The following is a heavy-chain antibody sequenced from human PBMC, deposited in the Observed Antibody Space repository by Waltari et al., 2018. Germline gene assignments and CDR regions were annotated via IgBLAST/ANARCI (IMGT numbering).Heavy chain of an antibody. J-gene: IGHJ6*02. CDR1: GFTFGDYA. V-gene: IGHV3-49*03. CDR2: IRSKAYGGTT. Sequence: EVQLVESGGGLVQPGRSLRLSCTASGFTFGDYAMNWFRQAPGKGLEGVGFIRSKAYGGTTEYAASVKGRFTISRDDSKSIAYLQMNSLKTEDTAVYYCTRSITIFGVVINYGMDVWGQGTTVTVSS. D-gene: IGHD3-3*01. CDR3: TRSITIFGVVINYGMDV.